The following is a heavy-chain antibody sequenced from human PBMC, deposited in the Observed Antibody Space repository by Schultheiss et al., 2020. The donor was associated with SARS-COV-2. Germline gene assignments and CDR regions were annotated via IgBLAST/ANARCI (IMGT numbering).Heavy chain of an antibody. Sequence: GGSLRLSCKGSGYSFTSYWIGWVRQMPGKGLEWMGIIYHGDSDTRYSPSFQGQVTISADKSISTAYLQWSSLKASDTAMYYCAKDMGVDSYNYYGMDVWGQGTTVTVSS. CDR2: IYHGDSDT. J-gene: IGHJ6*02. D-gene: IGHD3-16*01. CDR1: GYSFTSYW. CDR3: AKDMGVDSYNYYGMDV. V-gene: IGHV5-51*01.